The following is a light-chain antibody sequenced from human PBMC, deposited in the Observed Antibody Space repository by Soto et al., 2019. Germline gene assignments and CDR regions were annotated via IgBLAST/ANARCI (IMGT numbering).Light chain of an antibody. CDR3: QQYGSSPRT. J-gene: IGKJ1*01. CDR2: GAS. CDR1: QSVSTN. Sequence: IVMTQSPATLSVSPGERATLSCRASQSVSTNLVWYQQKPGQAPRLLIYGASSRATGIPDRFSGSGSGTDFTLTISRLEPEDFAVYYCQQYGSSPRTFGQGTKVDIK. V-gene: IGKV3-20*01.